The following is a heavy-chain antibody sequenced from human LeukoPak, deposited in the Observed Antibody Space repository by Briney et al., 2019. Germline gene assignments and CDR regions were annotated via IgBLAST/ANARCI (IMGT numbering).Heavy chain of an antibody. D-gene: IGHD6-19*01. Sequence: GRSLRLSCAASGFTFSSYAMSWVRQAPGKGLEWVSAISGSGGSTYYADSVKGRFTISRDNSKNTLYLQMNSLRAEDTAVYYCAKGEYSSGWGYYYYGMDVWGQGTTVTVSS. J-gene: IGHJ6*02. V-gene: IGHV3-23*01. CDR3: AKGEYSSGWGYYYYGMDV. CDR1: GFTFSSYA. CDR2: ISGSGGST.